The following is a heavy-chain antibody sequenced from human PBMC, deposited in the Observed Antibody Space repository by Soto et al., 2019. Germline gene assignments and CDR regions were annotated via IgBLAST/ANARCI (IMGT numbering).Heavy chain of an antibody. J-gene: IGHJ6*03. CDR3: ARGGLLRFLGWFTSDYMDV. D-gene: IGHD3-3*01. CDR2: INSDGSST. Sequence: GGSLRLSCAASGFTFSSYWMHWVRQAPGKGLVWVSRINSDGSSTSYADSVKGRFTISRDNAKNTLYLQMNSLRAEDTAVYYCARGGLLRFLGWFTSDYMDVWGKGTTVTVSS. V-gene: IGHV3-74*01. CDR1: GFTFSSYW.